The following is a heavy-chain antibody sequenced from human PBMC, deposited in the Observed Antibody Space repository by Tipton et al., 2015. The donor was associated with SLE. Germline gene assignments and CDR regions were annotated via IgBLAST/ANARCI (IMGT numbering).Heavy chain of an antibody. D-gene: IGHD4-11*01. Sequence: LRLSCAISGDSVSSNSATWNWIRQSPSRGLEWLGRTYYRSKWYNDYAVSVKSRIIINPDTSKNQFSLQLNSVTLEDTAVYYCARDSKYLFDYWGQGTLVTVSS. CDR1: GDSVSSNSAT. V-gene: IGHV6-1*01. CDR2: TYYRSKWYN. CDR3: ARDSKYLFDY. J-gene: IGHJ4*02.